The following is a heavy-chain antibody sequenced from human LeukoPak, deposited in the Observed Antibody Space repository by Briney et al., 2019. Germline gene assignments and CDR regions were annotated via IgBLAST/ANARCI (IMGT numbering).Heavy chain of an antibody. CDR3: ARSLHYYDPYFDY. Sequence: GGSLRLSCAASGFTFSDYYMSWIRQAPGKGLEWVSVIYSGGSTYYADSVKGRFTISRDNSRNTLYLQMNSLRAEDTAVYYCARSLHYYDPYFDYWGQGTLVTVSS. D-gene: IGHD3-22*01. J-gene: IGHJ4*02. CDR2: IYSGGST. CDR1: GFTFSDYY. V-gene: IGHV3-66*01.